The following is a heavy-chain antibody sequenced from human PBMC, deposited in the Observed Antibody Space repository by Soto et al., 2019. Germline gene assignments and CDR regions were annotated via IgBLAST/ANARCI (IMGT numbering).Heavy chain of an antibody. CDR2: ISSTGSST. CDR1: GFVFNSYA. J-gene: IGHJ4*02. Sequence: EVQLLESGGGLVQPGGSLRLSCTASGFVFNSYAMCWVRQAPGKGLEWVSSISSTGSSTYCADSVKGRCTISRDNSKNTLNVQMKSLRAEDTAVYYSARTTMVRGVTYDYWGQGTLVTFSS. D-gene: IGHD3-10*01. V-gene: IGHV3-23*01. CDR3: ARTTMVRGVTYDY.